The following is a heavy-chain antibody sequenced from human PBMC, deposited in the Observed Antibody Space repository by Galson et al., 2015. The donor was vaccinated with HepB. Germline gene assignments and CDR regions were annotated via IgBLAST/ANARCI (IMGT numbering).Heavy chain of an antibody. J-gene: IGHJ5*02. CDR2: ISAYDGRT. V-gene: IGHV1-18*04. Sequence: SVKVSCKASGFIFRNYGFSWVRQAPGQGLEWMGWISAYDGRTNYAQKFQGRVTMTTDTSASTAYMELRSLRSDDTAVYYCARDPGNSVGRNIWLDPWGQGTLVTVSS. CDR1: GFIFRNYG. CDR3: ARDPGNSVGRNIWLDP. D-gene: IGHD1-14*01.